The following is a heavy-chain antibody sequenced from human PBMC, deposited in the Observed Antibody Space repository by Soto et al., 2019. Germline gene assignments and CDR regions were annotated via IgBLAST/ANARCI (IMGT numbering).Heavy chain of an antibody. CDR2: IYYSGST. D-gene: IGHD6-6*01. CDR1: GGSISSYY. Sequence: PSETLSLTCTVSGGSISSYYWSWIRQPPGKGLEWIGYIYYSGSTNYNPSLKSRVTISVDTSKNQFSLKLSSVTAADTAVYYCAREVDSSSGFDPWAQGTLVTVSS. CDR3: AREVDSSSGFDP. J-gene: IGHJ5*02. V-gene: IGHV4-59*01.